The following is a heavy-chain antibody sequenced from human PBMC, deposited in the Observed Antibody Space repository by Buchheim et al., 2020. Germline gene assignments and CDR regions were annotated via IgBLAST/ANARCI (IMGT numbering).Heavy chain of an antibody. CDR1: GFTFSSYG. J-gene: IGHJ4*02. CDR3: AKDKYYGSGSYYNSPDY. Sequence: QVQLVESGGGVVQPGRSLRLSCAASGFTFSSYGMHWVRQAPGKGLEWVAVISYDGSNKYYADSVKGRFTISRDNSKNTLYLQMNSLRAEDTAVYYCAKDKYYGSGSYYNSPDYWGQGTL. D-gene: IGHD3-10*01. V-gene: IGHV3-30*18. CDR2: ISYDGSNK.